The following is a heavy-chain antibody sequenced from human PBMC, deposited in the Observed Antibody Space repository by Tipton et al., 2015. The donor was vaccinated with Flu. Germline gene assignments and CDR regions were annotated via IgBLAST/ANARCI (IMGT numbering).Heavy chain of an antibody. CDR2: INHSGST. Sequence: AGLVKPSETLSLTCAVYGGSFSGYYWSWIRQPPGKGLEWIGEINHSGSTNYNPSLKSRVTISVDTSKNQFSLKLSSVTAADTAVYYCARVTTIFGVVIHSYYYYYMDVWGKGTTVTVSS. CDR1: GGSFSGYY. CDR3: ARVTTIFGVVIHSYYYYYMDV. D-gene: IGHD3-3*01. V-gene: IGHV4-34*01. J-gene: IGHJ6*03.